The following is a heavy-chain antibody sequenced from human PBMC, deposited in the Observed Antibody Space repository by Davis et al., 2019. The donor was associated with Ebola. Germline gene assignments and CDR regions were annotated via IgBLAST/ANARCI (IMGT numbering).Heavy chain of an antibody. Sequence: PGGSLRLSCAASGFTFSSYSMNWVRQAPGKGLEWVSSISSSSSYIYYADSVKGRFTISRDNAKNSLYLQMNSLRAEDTAVYYCARPTTGDINWYFDLWGRGTLVTVSS. CDR2: ISSSSSYI. CDR1: GFTFSSYS. CDR3: ARPTTGDINWYFDL. D-gene: IGHD7-27*01. J-gene: IGHJ2*01. V-gene: IGHV3-21*04.